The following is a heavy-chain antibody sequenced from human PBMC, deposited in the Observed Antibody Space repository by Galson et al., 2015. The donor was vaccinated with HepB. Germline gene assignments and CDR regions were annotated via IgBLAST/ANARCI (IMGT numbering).Heavy chain of an antibody. CDR2: ISAYSGKA. CDR1: RYTFTSYG. CDR3: ARDYDVWSGHDYYDYGMDI. J-gene: IGHJ6*02. D-gene: IGHD3-3*01. Sequence: SVKVSCKASRYTFTSYGISWVRQAPGQGFEWMGWISAYSGKANYAQNFQGRVTMTTDTFTSTAHMVLRSLSSDDTAVYYCARDYDVWSGHDYYDYGMDIWGQGTTVTVSS. V-gene: IGHV1-18*01.